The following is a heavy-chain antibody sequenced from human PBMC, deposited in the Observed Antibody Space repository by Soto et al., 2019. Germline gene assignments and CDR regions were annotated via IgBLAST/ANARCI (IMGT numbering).Heavy chain of an antibody. V-gene: IGHV4-39*01. CDR1: GGSISSSSYY. Sequence: SETLSLTCTVSGGSISSSSYYWGWIRQPPGKGLEWIGSIYYSGSTYYNPSLKSRVTISVDTSKNQFSLKLSSVTAADTAVYYCASHGDYYYYGMDVWGQGTTVT. D-gene: IGHD3-10*01. CDR2: IYYSGST. J-gene: IGHJ6*02. CDR3: ASHGDYYYYGMDV.